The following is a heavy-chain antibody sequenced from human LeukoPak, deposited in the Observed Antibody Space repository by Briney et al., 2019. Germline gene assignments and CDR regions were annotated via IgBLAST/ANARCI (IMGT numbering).Heavy chain of an antibody. Sequence: GASVKVSCKASGYTFTGYYMLWVRQAPGQGLEWMGYIYPNSGATKYPQKFQGRVTMTRDTSISTAYMELSGLGSDDTAVYYCGTLLSNGPFDYWGQGSLVTVSS. CDR1: GYTFTGYY. CDR3: GTLLSNGPFDY. J-gene: IGHJ4*02. CDR2: IYPNSGAT. V-gene: IGHV1-2*02.